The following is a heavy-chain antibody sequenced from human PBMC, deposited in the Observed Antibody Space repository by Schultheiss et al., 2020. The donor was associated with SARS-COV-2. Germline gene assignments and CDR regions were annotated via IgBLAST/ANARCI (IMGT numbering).Heavy chain of an antibody. Sequence: GGSLRLSCAASGFTVSSNYMSWVRQAPGKGLEWVSAISGSGGSTYYADSVKGRFTISRDNSKNTLYLQMNSLRAEDTAVYYCARDRWELTRGGLDYWGQGTLVTVSS. J-gene: IGHJ4*02. CDR2: ISGSGGST. CDR1: GFTVSSNY. CDR3: ARDRWELTRGGLDY. D-gene: IGHD1-26*01. V-gene: IGHV3-23*01.